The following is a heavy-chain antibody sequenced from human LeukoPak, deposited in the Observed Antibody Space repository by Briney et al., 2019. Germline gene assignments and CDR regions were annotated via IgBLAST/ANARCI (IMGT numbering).Heavy chain of an antibody. CDR3: TTGVGYYYYYMDV. V-gene: IGHV3-15*01. D-gene: IGHD2-15*01. J-gene: IGHJ6*03. CDR2: IKSKTDGGTT. Sequence: GGSLRLPCAASGFTFSNAWMSWVRQAPGKGLEWVGRIKSKTDGGTTDYAAPVKGRFTISRDDSKNTLYLQMNSLKTEDTAVYYCTTGVGYYYYYMDVWGKGTTVTVSS. CDR1: GFTFSNAW.